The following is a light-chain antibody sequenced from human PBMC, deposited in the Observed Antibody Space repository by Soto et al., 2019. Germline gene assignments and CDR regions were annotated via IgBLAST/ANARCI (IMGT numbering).Light chain of an antibody. CDR2: EVS. V-gene: IGLV2-23*02. J-gene: IGLJ1*01. CDR3: CSYAASSTFV. Sequence: QSVLTQPASVSGSPGQSITISCTGTSSDVGSYNLVSWYQQHPGKAPKLMIYEVSKRPSGVSNRFSGSKSGNTASLTISGLQAEDEADYYCCSYAASSTFVFGTGTKLTVI. CDR1: SSDVGSYNL.